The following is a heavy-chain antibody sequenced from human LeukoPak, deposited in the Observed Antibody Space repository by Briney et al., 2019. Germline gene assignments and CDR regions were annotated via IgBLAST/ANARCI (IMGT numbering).Heavy chain of an antibody. CDR2: IYTSGST. D-gene: IGHD2-2*01. V-gene: IGHV4-4*07. CDR1: GGSISSYY. J-gene: IGHJ3*02. CDR3: ARSDIVVVPAAHPGAFDT. Sequence: PSETLSLTCTVSGGSISSYYWSWIRQPAGKGLEWIGRIYTSGSTNYNPSLKSRVTISVDKSKNQFSLKLSSVTAADTAVYYCARSDIVVVPAAHPGAFDTWGQGTMVTVSS.